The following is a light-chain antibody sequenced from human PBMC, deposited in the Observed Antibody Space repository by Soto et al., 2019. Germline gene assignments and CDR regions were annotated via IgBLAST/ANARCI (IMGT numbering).Light chain of an antibody. J-gene: IGKJ2*01. V-gene: IGKV3-20*01. Sequence: EIVMTQSPATLSLSPGERATLSCRASQSVSSNLAWYQQKPGQAPRVLIYATSSRATGVPDRFSGSGSGTDFTLTISRLEPEDFAVYYCQHYDYSPYTFGQGTKVDIK. CDR2: ATS. CDR3: QHYDYSPYT. CDR1: QSVSSN.